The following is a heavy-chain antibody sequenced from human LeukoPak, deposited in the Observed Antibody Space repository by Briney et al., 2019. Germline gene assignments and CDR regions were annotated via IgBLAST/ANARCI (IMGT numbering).Heavy chain of an antibody. J-gene: IGHJ2*01. CDR3: ARDSKVVGPLSGRPYWYFDL. Sequence: SETLSLTCTVSGGSISSSSYYWGWIRQPPGKGLEWIGSIYYSGSTYYNPSLKSRVTISVDTSKNQFSLKLSSVTAADTAVYHCARDSKVVGPLSGRPYWYFDLWGRGTLVTVSS. V-gene: IGHV4-39*07. CDR2: IYYSGST. D-gene: IGHD2/OR15-2a*01. CDR1: GGSISSSSYY.